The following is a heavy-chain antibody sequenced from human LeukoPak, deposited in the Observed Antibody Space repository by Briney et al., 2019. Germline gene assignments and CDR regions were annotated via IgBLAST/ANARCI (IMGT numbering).Heavy chain of an antibody. Sequence: PGGSLRLSCAASGFTFSSYWMSWVRQAPGKGLEWVANIKQDGSEKYYVDSVKGRFTISRDNSRNTLYLRMNSLRAEDTAVYYCAKRSSGYYFDYWGQGTLVTVSS. CDR3: AKRSSGYYFDY. J-gene: IGHJ4*02. CDR2: IKQDGSEK. D-gene: IGHD6-19*01. CDR1: GFTFSSYW. V-gene: IGHV3-7*01.